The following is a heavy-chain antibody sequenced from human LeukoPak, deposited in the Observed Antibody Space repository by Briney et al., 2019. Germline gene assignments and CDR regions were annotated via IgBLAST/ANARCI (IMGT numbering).Heavy chain of an antibody. Sequence: GGSLRLSCAASGFTFSSYSMNWVRQAPGKGLEWVSSISSSSSYIYYADSVKGRFTISRDNAKNSLYLQMNSLRAEDTAVYYCARGLHLSHFFDYWGQGTLVTVSS. CDR1: GFTFSSYS. D-gene: IGHD2/OR15-2a*01. CDR2: ISSSSSYI. J-gene: IGHJ4*02. V-gene: IGHV3-21*01. CDR3: ARGLHLSHFFDY.